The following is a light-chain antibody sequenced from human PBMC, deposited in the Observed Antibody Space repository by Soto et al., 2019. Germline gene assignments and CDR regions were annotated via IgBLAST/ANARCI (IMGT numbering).Light chain of an antibody. CDR3: QQYNRDWT. Sequence: DIQMTQSPSTLSASVGDRVTITCRASQSISSWLAGYQQKPGKAPKLMIYKASSLESGVPSRFGGSGSGTEFTLTISRLQPYDFSTYYCQQYNRDWTVGQGTKVEIK. CDR1: QSISSW. J-gene: IGKJ1*01. V-gene: IGKV1-5*03. CDR2: KAS.